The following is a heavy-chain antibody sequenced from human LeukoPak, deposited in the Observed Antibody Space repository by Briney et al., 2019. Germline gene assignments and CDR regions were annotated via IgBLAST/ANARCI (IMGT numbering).Heavy chain of an antibody. Sequence: GESLKISCEASGYTFITYWIGWVRQMPGKGLEWMGIIYPGDSDTRYSPSFQGQVTISADKSISTAYLQWSSLKASDTAIYYCARPDDYGGKPAAFDIWGQGTLVTVSS. CDR1: GYTFITYW. CDR3: ARPDDYGGKPAAFDI. J-gene: IGHJ3*02. D-gene: IGHD4-23*01. CDR2: IYPGDSDT. V-gene: IGHV5-51*01.